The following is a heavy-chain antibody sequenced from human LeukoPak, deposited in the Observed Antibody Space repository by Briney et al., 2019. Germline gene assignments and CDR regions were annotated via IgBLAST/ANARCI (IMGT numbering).Heavy chain of an antibody. CDR1: GFTFSSFA. Sequence: GGSLRLSCVASGFTFSSFAMSWVRQAPGKGLEWVSAISGSGGSTYYADSVKGRFTISRDKSKNTLYLQMKSLRAEDTAVYYCAKFNYYDSSGELLYWGQGTLVTVSS. D-gene: IGHD3-22*01. CDR2: ISGSGGST. J-gene: IGHJ4*02. V-gene: IGHV3-23*01. CDR3: AKFNYYDSSGELLY.